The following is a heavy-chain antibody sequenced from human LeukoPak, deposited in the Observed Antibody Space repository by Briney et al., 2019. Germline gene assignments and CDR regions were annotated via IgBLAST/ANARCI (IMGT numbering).Heavy chain of an antibody. Sequence: GGSLRLSCAASGFTFSSYAMSWGRQAPGKGLEWVSAISGSGGSTYYAESVKGRVTISRDNSKNTLYLKMNSLGAEDTAVYYCANERKSGSIVVVTATNFDYWGQGTLVTVSS. V-gene: IGHV3-23*01. D-gene: IGHD2-21*02. CDR3: ANERKSGSIVVVTATNFDY. J-gene: IGHJ4*02. CDR2: ISGSGGST. CDR1: GFTFSSYA.